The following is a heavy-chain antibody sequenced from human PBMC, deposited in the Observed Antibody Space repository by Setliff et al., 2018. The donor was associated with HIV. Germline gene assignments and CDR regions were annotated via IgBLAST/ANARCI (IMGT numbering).Heavy chain of an antibody. J-gene: IGHJ3*02. CDR2: IYYTGST. CDR1: GGSISSSGDY. CDR3: ARATFSSSWYPFDGFDI. Sequence: SETLSLTCTVSGGSISSSGDYWSWVRQHPGKGLEWIGYIYYTGSTYSNPSLQSRVRISVDTSKNQFSLKLNSVTAADTAVYYCARATFSSSWYPFDGFDIWGQGTPVTVSS. D-gene: IGHD6-13*01. V-gene: IGHV4-31*03.